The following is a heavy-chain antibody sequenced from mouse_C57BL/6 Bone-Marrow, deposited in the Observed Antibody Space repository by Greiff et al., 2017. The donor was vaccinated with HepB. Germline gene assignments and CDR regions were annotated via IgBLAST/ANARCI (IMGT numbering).Heavy chain of an antibody. Sequence: VQLQQSGAELVRPGASVKLSCTASGFNIKDDYMHWVKQMPEQGLEWIGWIDPENGDTEYASKFQGKATITADTSSNTAYLQLSSLTSEDTAVYYCTTYQFAYWGQGTLVTVSA. J-gene: IGHJ3*01. CDR2: IDPENGDT. CDR1: GFNIKDDY. V-gene: IGHV14-4*01. CDR3: TTYQFAY.